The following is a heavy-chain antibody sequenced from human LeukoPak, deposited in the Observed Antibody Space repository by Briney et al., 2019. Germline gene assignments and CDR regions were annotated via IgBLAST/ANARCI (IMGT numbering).Heavy chain of an antibody. D-gene: IGHD6-13*01. Sequence: GGSLRLSCAASGFTFSSYGMHWVRQAPGKGLEWVAVIWYDGSNKYYADSVKGRFTISRDNSKNTLYLQMNSLRAEDTAVHYCARDGIATDYYFDYWGQGTLVTVSS. CDR1: GFTFSSYG. J-gene: IGHJ4*02. CDR3: ARDGIATDYYFDY. CDR2: IWYDGSNK. V-gene: IGHV3-33*01.